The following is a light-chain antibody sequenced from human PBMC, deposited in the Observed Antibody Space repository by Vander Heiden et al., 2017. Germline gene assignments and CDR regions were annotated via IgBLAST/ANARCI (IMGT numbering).Light chain of an antibody. CDR1: SSNIGSNT. CDR3: AAWDDSLNGVV. V-gene: IGLV1-44*01. J-gene: IGLJ2*01. CDR2: SNN. Sequence: QSVLTQPPSASGTPGQRVTISCSGSSSNIGSNTVTWYQQIPGTAPKLLMYSNNQRPSGVPDRSSGSKSGTSASLANSGLQSEDEADYYCAAWDDSLNGVVFGGGTKLTVL.